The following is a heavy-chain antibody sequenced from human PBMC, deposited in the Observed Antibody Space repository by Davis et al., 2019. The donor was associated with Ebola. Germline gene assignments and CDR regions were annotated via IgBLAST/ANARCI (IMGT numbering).Heavy chain of an antibody. V-gene: IGHV1-18*01. CDR1: GYTFTSYG. Sequence: AASVKVSCKASGYTFTSYGISWVRQAPGQGLEWMGRIIPILGIANYAQKLQGRVTTTTDTSTSTAYMELRSLRSDDTAVYYCARVRDYAYYYGMDVWGQGTTVTVSS. J-gene: IGHJ6*02. CDR3: ARVRDYAYYYGMDV. CDR2: IIPILGIA. D-gene: IGHD4-17*01.